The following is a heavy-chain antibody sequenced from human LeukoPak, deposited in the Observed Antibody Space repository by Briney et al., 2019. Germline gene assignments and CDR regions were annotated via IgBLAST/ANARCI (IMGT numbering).Heavy chain of an antibody. Sequence: GGSLRLSCAASGFTFSSYAMHWVRQAPGKGLEYVSAISSNGGSTYYANSVKGRFTISRDNSKNTLYLQMGSLRAEDMAVYYCARDHIAAAGNYYYYYYMDVWGKGTTVTISS. V-gene: IGHV3-64*01. CDR3: ARDHIAAAGNYYYYYYMDV. J-gene: IGHJ6*03. CDR2: ISSNGGST. D-gene: IGHD6-13*01. CDR1: GFTFSSYA.